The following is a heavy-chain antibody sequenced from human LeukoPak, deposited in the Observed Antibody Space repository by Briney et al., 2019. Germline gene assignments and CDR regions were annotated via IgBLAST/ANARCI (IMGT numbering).Heavy chain of an antibody. D-gene: IGHD3-10*01. CDR3: ARHESSGKWFGELDYFDY. Sequence: GESLRISCKGSGYSFTSYWISWVRQMPGKGLEWMGRIEPSDSYTNYSPSFQGHVTISADKSISTAYLKWSSLKASDTAMYYCARHESSGKWFGELDYFDYWGQGTLVTVSS. CDR1: GYSFTSYW. CDR2: IEPSDSYT. J-gene: IGHJ4*02. V-gene: IGHV5-10-1*01.